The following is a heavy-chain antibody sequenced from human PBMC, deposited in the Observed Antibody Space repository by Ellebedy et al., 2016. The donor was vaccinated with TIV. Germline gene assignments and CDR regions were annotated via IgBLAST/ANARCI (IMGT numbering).Heavy chain of an antibody. J-gene: IGHJ4*02. V-gene: IGHV1-2*02. D-gene: IGHD3-10*01. CDR2: INPNSGGT. CDR3: ARISGLGSGNYFNN. Sequence: AASVKVSCKASGYTFSGYYMHWVRQAPGQGLEWMGWINPNSGGTNYAQKFQGRVTMTRDTSISTAYMELSSLRSDDTAVYYCARISGLGSGNYFNNWGQGTLVTVSS. CDR1: GYTFSGYY.